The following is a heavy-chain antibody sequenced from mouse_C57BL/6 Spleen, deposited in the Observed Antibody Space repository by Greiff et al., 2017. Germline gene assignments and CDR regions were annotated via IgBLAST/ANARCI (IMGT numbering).Heavy chain of an antibody. J-gene: IGHJ4*01. CDR1: GYTFTSYW. Sequence: QVQLQQPGAELVKPGASVKMSCKASGYTFTSYWITWVKQRPGQGLEWIGDIYPGSGSTNYNEKFKSKATLTVDTSSSTAYMQLSSLTSEDSAVYYCARYEYDESRYYAMDYWGQGTSVTVSS. CDR3: ARYEYDESRYYAMDY. V-gene: IGHV1-55*01. CDR2: IYPGSGST. D-gene: IGHD2-4*01.